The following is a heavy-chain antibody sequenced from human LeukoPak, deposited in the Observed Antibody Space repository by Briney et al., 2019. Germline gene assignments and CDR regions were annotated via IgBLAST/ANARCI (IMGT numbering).Heavy chain of an antibody. CDR3: ARGVKMGVVVSYYYGMDV. CDR1: GESFSAHY. J-gene: IGHJ6*02. Sequence: PSETLSLTCAVYGESFSAHYWSWIRQPAGKGLEWIGRIYTSGSTNYNPSLKSRVTMSVDTSKNQFSLKLSSVTAADTAVYYCARGVKMGVVVSYYYGMDVWGQGTTATVSS. D-gene: IGHD2-2*01. CDR2: IYTSGST. V-gene: IGHV4-59*10.